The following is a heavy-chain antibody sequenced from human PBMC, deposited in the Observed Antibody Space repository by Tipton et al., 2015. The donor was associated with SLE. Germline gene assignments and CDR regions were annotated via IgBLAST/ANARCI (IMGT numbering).Heavy chain of an antibody. CDR1: GGSISSSSYY. Sequence: TLSLTCTVSGGSISSSSYYWGWIRQPPGKGLEWIGRIYYSGATYYNPSLESRVTISVDTSKKQLSLQLRSVTAADTAVYYCATATYYYGSGSYPWFDPWGQGILVTVSS. D-gene: IGHD3-10*01. J-gene: IGHJ5*02. V-gene: IGHV4-39*07. CDR2: IYYSGAT. CDR3: ATATYYYGSGSYPWFDP.